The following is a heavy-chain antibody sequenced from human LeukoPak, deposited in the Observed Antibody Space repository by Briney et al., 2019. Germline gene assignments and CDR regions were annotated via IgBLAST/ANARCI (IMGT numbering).Heavy chain of an antibody. CDR2: IKKDGSEK. CDR3: ARDPSRGYTYGYGDL. V-gene: IGHV3-7*01. J-gene: IGHJ4*02. D-gene: IGHD5-18*01. Sequence: GGSLRLSCAAARFSISGYWMNWLRQAPGKGLEWVANIKKDGSEKYYVDSVKGRFTISRDNAKHSLYLEMNSLRAEDTAVYYCARDPSRGYTYGYGDLWGQGTLVTVPS. CDR1: RFSISGYW.